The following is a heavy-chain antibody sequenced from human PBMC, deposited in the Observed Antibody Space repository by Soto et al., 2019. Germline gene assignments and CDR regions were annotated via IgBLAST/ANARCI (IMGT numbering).Heavy chain of an antibody. CDR3: ARNHERIAQIGWFDP. CDR2: ISSSSSTI. V-gene: IGHV3-48*01. J-gene: IGHJ5*02. CDR1: GFTFSSYS. D-gene: IGHD6-13*01. Sequence: EVQLVESGGGLVQPGGSLRLSCAASGFTFSSYSMNWVRQAPGKGLEWVSYISSSSSTIYYADSVKGRFTISRDNAKNSLNLQMKCLRAEDTAEYYCARNHERIAQIGWFDPWGQGTLVTVSS.